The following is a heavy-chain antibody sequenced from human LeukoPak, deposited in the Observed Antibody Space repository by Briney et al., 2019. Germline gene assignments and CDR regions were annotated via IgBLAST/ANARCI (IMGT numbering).Heavy chain of an antibody. CDR3: AREGSRVFIENWFDP. J-gene: IGHJ5*02. CDR2: IYYSGST. D-gene: IGHD6-6*01. CDR1: GGSISSYY. Sequence: SETLSLTCTVSGGSISSYYWSWIRQPPGKGLEWIGYIYYSGSTNYNPSLKSRVTISVDTSKNQFSLKLSSVTAADTAVYYCAREGSRVFIENWFDPWGLGTLVTVSS. V-gene: IGHV4-59*01.